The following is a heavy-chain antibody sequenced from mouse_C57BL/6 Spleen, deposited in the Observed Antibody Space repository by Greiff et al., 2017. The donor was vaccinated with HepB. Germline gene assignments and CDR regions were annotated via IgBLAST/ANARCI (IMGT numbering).Heavy chain of an antibody. J-gene: IGHJ2*01. CDR3: ARGGNYYGSFDY. CDR1: GYTFTDYN. Sequence: VQLQQSGPELVKPGASVKMSCKASGYTFTDYNMHWVKQSHGKSLEWIGYINPNNGGTSYNQKFKGKATLTVNKSSSTAYMELRSLTSEDSAVYYCARGGNYYGSFDYWGQGTTLTVSS. CDR2: INPNNGGT. D-gene: IGHD1-1*01. V-gene: IGHV1-22*01.